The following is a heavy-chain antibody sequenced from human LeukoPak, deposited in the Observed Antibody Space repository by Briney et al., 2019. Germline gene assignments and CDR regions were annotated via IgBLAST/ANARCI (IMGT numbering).Heavy chain of an antibody. CDR1: GFTFSSYA. J-gene: IGHJ5*02. D-gene: IGHD6-13*01. CDR3: ARDTLPPIAAAVRIEEGNWFDP. Sequence: PGGSLRLSCAASGFTFSSYAMHWVRQAPGKGLEWVAVISYDGSNKYYADSVKGRFTISRDNSKNTLYLQMNSLRAEDTAVYYCARDTLPPIAAAVRIEEGNWFDPWGQGTLVTVSS. V-gene: IGHV3-30-3*01. CDR2: ISYDGSNK.